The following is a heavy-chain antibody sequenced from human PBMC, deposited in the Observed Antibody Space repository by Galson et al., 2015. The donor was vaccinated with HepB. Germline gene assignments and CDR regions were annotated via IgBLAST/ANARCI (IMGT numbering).Heavy chain of an antibody. V-gene: IGHV2-5*01. CDR3: AHRIYSSDGEGFDC. Sequence: PALVKPTQTLTLTCTFSGFSLNTGGVGVGWIRQPPGKALEWLALFYWNDDKSYSPSLESRLAITKDTSKNQVVLTMTNMDPVDTATYYCAHRIYSSDGEGFDCWGQGTLVTVSS. J-gene: IGHJ4*02. CDR2: FYWNDDK. CDR1: GFSLNTGGVG. D-gene: IGHD6-19*01.